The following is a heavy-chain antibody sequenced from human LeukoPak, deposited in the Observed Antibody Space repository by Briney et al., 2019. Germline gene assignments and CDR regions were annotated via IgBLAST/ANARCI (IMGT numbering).Heavy chain of an antibody. CDR2: FDPEDGET. Sequence: ASVKVSCKVSGYTLTELSMHWVRQAPGKGLEWMGGFDPEDGETIYAQKFQGRVTMTEDTSTDTAYMELRSLRSEDTAVYYCATVPTGGWPAVDYWGQGTLVTVSS. J-gene: IGHJ4*02. CDR3: ATVPTGGWPAVDY. D-gene: IGHD6-19*01. CDR1: GYTLTELS. V-gene: IGHV1-24*01.